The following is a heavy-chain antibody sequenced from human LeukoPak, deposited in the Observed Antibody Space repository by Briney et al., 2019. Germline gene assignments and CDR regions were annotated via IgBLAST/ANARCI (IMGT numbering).Heavy chain of an antibody. CDR2: VSSSGSTI. V-gene: IGHV3-48*03. J-gene: IGHJ5*02. CDR1: GFTFSSYE. CDR3: ARSDWFDP. Sequence: GGSLRLACAASGFTFSSYEMNWVRQAPGKGLEWVSYVSSSGSTIYYADSVKGRFTISRDNAKNTLYLQMNGLRAEDTAVYYCARSDWFDPWGQGTLVIVSS.